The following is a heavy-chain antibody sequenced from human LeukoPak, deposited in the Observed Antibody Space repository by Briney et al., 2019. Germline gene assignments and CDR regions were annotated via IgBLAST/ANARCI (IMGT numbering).Heavy chain of an antibody. Sequence: SETLSLTCAVSGGSISSSNWWSWVRQPPGKGLEWIGSIYYSGSTYYNPSLKSRVTTSVETSKNQFSLKLSAVTAADTAVYYCASVRRGFGESSKYYSYYYMDVWGKGTTVTISS. V-gene: IGHV4-39*01. CDR2: IYYSGST. CDR3: ASVRRGFGESSKYYSYYYMDV. J-gene: IGHJ6*03. D-gene: IGHD3-10*01. CDR1: GGSISSSNW.